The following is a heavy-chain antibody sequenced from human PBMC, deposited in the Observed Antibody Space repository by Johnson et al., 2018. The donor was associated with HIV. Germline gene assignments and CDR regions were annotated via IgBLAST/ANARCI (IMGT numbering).Heavy chain of an antibody. V-gene: IGHV3-11*04. D-gene: IGHD2/OR15-2a*01. CDR3: ARENVLFNAFDI. CDR2: ISSSGSTI. Sequence: QEQLLESGGGLVQPGGSLRLSCAASGFTFSDYYMSWIRQAPGKGLEWVSYISSSGSTIYYADSVKGRFTISRDNAKNSLYLQMNSLRTEDTAVYYCARENVLFNAFDIWGQGTMVTVSS. CDR1: GFTFSDYY. J-gene: IGHJ3*02.